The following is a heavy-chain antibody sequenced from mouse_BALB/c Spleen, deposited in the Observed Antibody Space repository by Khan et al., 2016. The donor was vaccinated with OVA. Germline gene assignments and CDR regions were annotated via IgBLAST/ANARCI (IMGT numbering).Heavy chain of an antibody. J-gene: IGHJ2*01. CDR1: GYTFINYW. V-gene: IGHV1-7*01. CDR3: SKSGLRWDFDY. Sequence: QVQLQQSGAELAKPGASVKMSCKASGYTFINYWILWVKQRPGQGLEWIGYINPSTGYTEYNQNFKDKATLTADKSSSTAYMQLSRLTSEDSAVFYWSKSGLRWDFDYWGQGTTLTVSS. CDR2: INPSTGYT. D-gene: IGHD1-1*01.